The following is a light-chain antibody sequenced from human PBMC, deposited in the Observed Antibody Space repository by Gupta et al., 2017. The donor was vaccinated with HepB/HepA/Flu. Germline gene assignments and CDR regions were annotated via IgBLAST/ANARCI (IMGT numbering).Light chain of an antibody. Sequence: QSVLTQPPSVSAAPRQKVTISCSGSSSNIGYNYVSWYQHLPGEAPKLLIYDNYKRPSGIPDRFSGSRSGTSATLGITGLQTGDEADYYCGTWDNSRTAGVFGEGTKLTVL. CDR1: SSNIGYNY. J-gene: IGLJ2*01. V-gene: IGLV1-51*01. CDR3: GTWDNSRTAGV. CDR2: DNY.